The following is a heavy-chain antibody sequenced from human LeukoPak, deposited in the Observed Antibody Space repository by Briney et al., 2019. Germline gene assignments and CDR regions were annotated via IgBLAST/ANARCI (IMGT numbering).Heavy chain of an antibody. CDR2: ISPRSGDT. Sequence: ASVKVSCKASEYTFTGYYMHWVRQAPGQGLEWMGWISPRSGDTSYAQKFQGRVTMTRDTSINTVDMDLSGLTSDDTAVFYCARGREIHGGSDTKLDDYWGQGTLVTVSS. CDR3: ARGREIHGGSDTKLDDY. V-gene: IGHV1-2*02. D-gene: IGHD3-10*01. J-gene: IGHJ4*02. CDR1: EYTFTGYY.